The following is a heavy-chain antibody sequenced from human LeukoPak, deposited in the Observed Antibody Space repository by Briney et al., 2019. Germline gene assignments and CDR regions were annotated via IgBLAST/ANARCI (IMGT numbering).Heavy chain of an antibody. CDR2: IYTSGST. CDR1: GGSISSFY. V-gene: IGHV4-4*07. D-gene: IGHD3-22*01. J-gene: IGHJ4*02. Sequence: SSETLSLTCTVSGGSISSFYWSWIRQPAGKGLEWIGRIYTSGSTSYNPSLKSRVTMSVDMSKNLFSLKLSSVTAADTAVYYCASEYYYDTSGYYSLAYWGQGTLVTVSS. CDR3: ASEYYYDTSGYYSLAY.